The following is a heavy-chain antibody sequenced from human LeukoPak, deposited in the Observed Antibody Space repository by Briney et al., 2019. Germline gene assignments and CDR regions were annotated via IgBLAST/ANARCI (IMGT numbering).Heavy chain of an antibody. J-gene: IGHJ6*02. CDR1: SFSSSTNG. CDR2: ISYDGSNK. V-gene: IGHV3-30*19. CDR3: ARDGDTAMAPQYYYYYGRDV. D-gene: IGHD5-18*01. Sequence: GGSLRPSCAAASFSSSTNGMHCVRHAPGKGMEWVAVISYDGSNKYYAESVKDRCTIARDNSKHTLYLQMNSLRAEDTAVYYCARDGDTAMAPQYYYYYGRDVWGQGTTVTVSS.